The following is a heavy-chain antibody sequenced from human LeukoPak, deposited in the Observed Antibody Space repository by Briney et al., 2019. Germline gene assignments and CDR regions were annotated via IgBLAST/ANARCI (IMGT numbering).Heavy chain of an antibody. CDR2: IIPIFGTA. CDR3: ACTYYDSSGYYYGDLDY. D-gene: IGHD3-22*01. Sequence: SVKVSCKASGGTFSSYAISWVRQAPGQGLEWMGRIIPIFGTANYAQKFQGRVTITTDESTSTAYMELSSLRSEDTAVYYCACTYYDSSGYYYGDLDYWGQGTLVTVSS. CDR1: GGTFSSYA. V-gene: IGHV1-69*05. J-gene: IGHJ4*02.